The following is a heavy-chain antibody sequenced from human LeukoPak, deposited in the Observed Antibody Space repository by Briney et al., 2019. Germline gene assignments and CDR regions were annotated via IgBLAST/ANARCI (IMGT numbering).Heavy chain of an antibody. D-gene: IGHD6-13*01. V-gene: IGHV3-30*02. CDR3: AKEGGSSWAIMDY. J-gene: IGHJ4*02. Sequence: GGSLRLSCAASGFTFSSYGMHWVRQAPGKGLEWVAFIRYDGSNKYYADSVKGRFTISRDNSKNTLYLQMNSLRAEDTAVYYCAKEGGSSWAIMDYWGQGTLVTVSS. CDR2: IRYDGSNK. CDR1: GFTFSSYG.